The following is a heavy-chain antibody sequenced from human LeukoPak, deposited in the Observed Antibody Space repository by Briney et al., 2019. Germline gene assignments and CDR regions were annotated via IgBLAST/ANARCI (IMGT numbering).Heavy chain of an antibody. J-gene: IGHJ5*02. V-gene: IGHV4-39*01. CDR3: ARRKTLHQAYYDFWSGYFGRFDP. CDR2: IYYSGST. Sequence: ASETLSLTCTVSGGSISSSSYYWGWIRQPPGKGLEWIGSIYYSGSTYYNPSLKSRVTISVDTSKNQFSLKLSSVTAADTAVYYCARRKTLHQAYYDFWSGYFGRFDPWGQGTLVTVSS. D-gene: IGHD3-3*01. CDR1: GGSISSSSYY.